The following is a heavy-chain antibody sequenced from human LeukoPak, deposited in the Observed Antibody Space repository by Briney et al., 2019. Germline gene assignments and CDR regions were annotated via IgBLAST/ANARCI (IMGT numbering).Heavy chain of an antibody. CDR1: GFTLSSNY. Sequence: PGGSLRLSCAASGFTLSSNYMSWVRQAPGEGLEWVSVIYSCGSTYYADSVKGRFAISRDNSKNTLYLQMNSLRAEDTAVYYCARGGYDAFDIWGQGTMVTVSS. CDR2: IYSCGST. D-gene: IGHD3-16*01. CDR3: ARGGYDAFDI. V-gene: IGHV3-53*01. J-gene: IGHJ3*02.